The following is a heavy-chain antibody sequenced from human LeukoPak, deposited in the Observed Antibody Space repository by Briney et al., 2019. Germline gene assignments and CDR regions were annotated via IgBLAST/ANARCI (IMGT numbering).Heavy chain of an antibody. CDR2: ISSSGSTI. J-gene: IGHJ3*02. CDR1: GFTFSSYE. D-gene: IGHD3-3*01. V-gene: IGHV3-48*03. CDR3: ARDRGVLRFLEWSRYAFDI. Sequence: PGGSLRLACVASGFTFSSYEMNWVRQAPGKGLEWVSYISSSGSTIYYADSVKGRFTISRDNAKNSLYLQMNSLRAEDTAVYYCARDRGVLRFLEWSRYAFDIWGQGTMVTVSS.